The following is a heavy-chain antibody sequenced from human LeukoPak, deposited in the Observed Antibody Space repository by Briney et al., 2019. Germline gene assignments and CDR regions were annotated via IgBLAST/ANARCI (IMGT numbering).Heavy chain of an antibody. CDR2: ISASNGNT. CDR3: ATDTSYSWYDTFGEY. J-gene: IGHJ4*02. D-gene: IGHD6-13*01. Sequence: ASVKVSSKASGYTFTSYGISWVRQAPGQGLEWMGWISASNGNTDYAQKFQGRVTMTTDTSTTTAYMELRSPRSDDTAVYYCATDTSYSWYDTFGEYWGPGTLVTVSS. CDR1: GYTFTSYG. V-gene: IGHV1-18*01.